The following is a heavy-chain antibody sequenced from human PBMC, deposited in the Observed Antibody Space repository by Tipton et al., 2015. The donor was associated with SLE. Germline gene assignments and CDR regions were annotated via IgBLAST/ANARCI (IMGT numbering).Heavy chain of an antibody. CDR2: INHSGST. V-gene: IGHV4-34*01. D-gene: IGHD6-19*01. Sequence: TLSLTCAVYGGSFSAYYWSWIRQPPGKGLEWIGEINHSGSTNYNPSLKSRVTFSVDMSKNQFSLKLNSVTAADTAVYYCARESVAVAGALDYWGQGTLVTVSS. J-gene: IGHJ4*02. CDR3: ARESVAVAGALDY. CDR1: GGSFSAYY.